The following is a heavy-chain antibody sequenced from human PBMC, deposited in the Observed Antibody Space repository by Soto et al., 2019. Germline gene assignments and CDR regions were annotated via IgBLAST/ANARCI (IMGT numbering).Heavy chain of an antibody. CDR2: MKEDGSEE. CDR1: GFTFSTSW. Sequence: EVQVVESGGGLVQPGGSLRLSCVASGFTFSTSWTTWVRQAPGKGLEWVATMKEDGSEEFYVDSVKGRFTIFRDNAQNSLFLQKNSMRREDKVVYYSVRNVIVWGQGTLVTVSS. CDR3: VRNVIV. V-gene: IGHV3-7*01. D-gene: IGHD2-21*01. J-gene: IGHJ4*02.